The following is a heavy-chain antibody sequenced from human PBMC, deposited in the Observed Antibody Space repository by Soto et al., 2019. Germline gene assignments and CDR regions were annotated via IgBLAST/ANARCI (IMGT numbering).Heavy chain of an antibody. V-gene: IGHV5-51*01. D-gene: IGHD1-26*01. J-gene: IGHJ6*02. CDR3: ARHVGAINYLFYYGMDI. CDR1: INYW. Sequence: INYWIARIIKIKGKGLEWMGIIYPADSDARYSPSFQGQVTISADKSMSTAYLQWASLKASDTALYYCARHVGAINYLFYYGMDIWGQGTTVTVSS. CDR2: IYPADSDA.